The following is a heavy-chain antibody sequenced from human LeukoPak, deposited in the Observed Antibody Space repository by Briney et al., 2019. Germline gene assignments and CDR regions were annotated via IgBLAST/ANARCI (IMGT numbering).Heavy chain of an antibody. CDR3: ARVMITFGGVSHIDY. CDR2: INHSGST. D-gene: IGHD3-16*01. V-gene: IGHV4-34*01. Sequence: PSETLSLTCAVYGGSFSGYYWSWIRQPPGKGLEWIGEINHSGSTNYNPSLKSRVTISVDTSKNQFSLKQSSVTAADTAVYYCARVMITFGGVSHIDYWGQGTLVTVSS. CDR1: GGSFSGYY. J-gene: IGHJ4*02.